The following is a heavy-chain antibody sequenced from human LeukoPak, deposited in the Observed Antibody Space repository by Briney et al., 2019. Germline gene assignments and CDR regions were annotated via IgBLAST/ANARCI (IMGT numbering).Heavy chain of an antibody. CDR1: GFTFSSYS. Sequence: GGSLRLSCVASGFTFSSYSMNWVRQAPGKGLEWVSAISGSGGSTYYADSVKGRFTISRDNSKNTLYLQMNSLRAEDTAVYYCASRPPYYYYGMDVWGQGTTVTVSS. J-gene: IGHJ6*02. V-gene: IGHV3-23*01. CDR2: ISGSGGST. CDR3: ASRPPYYYYGMDV.